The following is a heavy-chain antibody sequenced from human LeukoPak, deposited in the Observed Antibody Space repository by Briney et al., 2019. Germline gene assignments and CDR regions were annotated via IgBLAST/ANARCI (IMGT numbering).Heavy chain of an antibody. Sequence: GGSLTLSCAASGFTFSVYYMTWIRQAPGEGLEWVSYISSSSSYTNYADSVKDRFTISRDNAKNSLYLQMNSLRAEDTAVYYCARCLYSGYDYWTFDYWGQGTVITVSA. V-gene: IGHV3-11*06. J-gene: IGHJ4*02. CDR3: ARCLYSGYDYWTFDY. CDR2: ISSSSSYT. CDR1: GFTFSVYY. D-gene: IGHD5-12*01.